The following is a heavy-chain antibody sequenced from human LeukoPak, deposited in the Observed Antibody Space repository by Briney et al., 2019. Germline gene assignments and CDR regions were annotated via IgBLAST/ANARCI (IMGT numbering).Heavy chain of an antibody. CDR3: ARDRGPKYQLLTYYFDY. V-gene: IGHV6-1*01. J-gene: IGHJ4*02. CDR1: GDSVSSNSAA. CDR2: TYHRSKWYN. Sequence: SQTLSLTCAISGDSVSSNSAAWNWIRQSPSRGLEWLGRTYHRSKWYNDYAVSVKSRITINPDTSKNQFSLQLNSVTPEDTAVYYCARDRGPKYQLLTYYFDYWGQGTLVTVSS. D-gene: IGHD2-2*01.